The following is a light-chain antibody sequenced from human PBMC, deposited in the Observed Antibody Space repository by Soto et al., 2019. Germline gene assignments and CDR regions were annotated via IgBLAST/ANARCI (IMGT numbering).Light chain of an antibody. V-gene: IGKV3-20*01. CDR3: QQYGSSLV. Sequence: EIVLTQSPGTLSLSPGERATLSCRASQSVSSSYLAWYQQKPGQAPRLLIYGASSRATGIPDRFSGSGSETDFTLTISRLEPEDFAVYYCQQYGSSLVFGGGTKVDIK. J-gene: IGKJ4*01. CDR2: GAS. CDR1: QSVSSSY.